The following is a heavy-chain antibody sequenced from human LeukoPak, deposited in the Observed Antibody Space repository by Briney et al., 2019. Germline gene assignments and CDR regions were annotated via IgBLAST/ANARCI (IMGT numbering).Heavy chain of an antibody. J-gene: IGHJ6*03. V-gene: IGHV4-59*12. CDR1: GASISTYY. D-gene: IGHD6-13*01. Sequence: NPSETLSLTCAVSGASISTYYWSWIRQPPGKGLEWIGYIYYSGATDYNPSLKSRVTMSVDTSIDQFSLKVNSVTAADTAMYYCARDGAAAGYYYYYMDVWGKGTTVTVSS. CDR2: IYYSGAT. CDR3: ARDGAAAGYYYYYMDV.